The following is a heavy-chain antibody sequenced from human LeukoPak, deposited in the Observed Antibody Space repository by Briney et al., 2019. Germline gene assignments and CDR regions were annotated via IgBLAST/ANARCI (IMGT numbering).Heavy chain of an antibody. D-gene: IGHD6-19*01. CDR3: AKDNRRHYTSGPNPDSLH. Sequence: HSGGCLRLSCAGSGFILNNYAMHWVRQPPGKGLEWVSGIRWNSGSIDYADSVKGRFTISRDNAKNSLYLQMNSLRVEDTAFYYCAKDNRRHYTSGPNPDSLHWGQGALVTVSS. CDR1: GFILNNYA. V-gene: IGHV3-9*01. J-gene: IGHJ4*02. CDR2: IRWNSGSI.